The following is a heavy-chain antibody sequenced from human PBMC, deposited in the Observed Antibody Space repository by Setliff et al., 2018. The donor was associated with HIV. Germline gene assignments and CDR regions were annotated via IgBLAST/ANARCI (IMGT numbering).Heavy chain of an antibody. D-gene: IGHD3-3*01. V-gene: IGHV3-23*01. CDR1: GFTFSNYA. J-gene: IGHJ5*02. CDR3: AKDYTATFWEYNWFDL. CDR2: ISGSGIST. Sequence: LRLSCAASGFTFSNYAMRWVRQAPGKGLAWVSGISGSGISTYNADSVKGRFTISRDNSKDILSLQMNSVRAEDTGLYFCAKDYTATFWEYNWFDLWGQGILVTVSS.